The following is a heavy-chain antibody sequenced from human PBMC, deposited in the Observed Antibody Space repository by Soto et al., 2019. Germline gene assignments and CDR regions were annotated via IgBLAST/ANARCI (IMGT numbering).Heavy chain of an antibody. CDR1: AYTFTHYS. V-gene: IGHV1-3*01. CDR2: INAGNGNT. D-gene: IGHD5-18*01. Sequence: ASVKVSCKASAYTFTHYSQHWVRQAPGQRLEWMGSINAGNGNTKYSQKFQDRVTLTSDTAASTAYMELISPRSEDTAVPYGSRRGSREDTGMGNDACDIWGQGTMVAVSS. CDR3: SRRGSREDTGMGNDACDI. J-gene: IGHJ3*02.